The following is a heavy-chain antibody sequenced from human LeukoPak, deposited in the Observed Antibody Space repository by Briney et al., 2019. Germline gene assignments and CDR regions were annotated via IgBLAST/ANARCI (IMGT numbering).Heavy chain of an antibody. V-gene: IGHV4-34*01. D-gene: IGHD3-3*01. Sequence: SESLSLTCAVYGGSFSGYYWSWIRQPPGKGLEWIGEINHSGSTNYNPSLKSRVTISVDTSKNQFSLKLSSVTAADTAVYYCAGFIRFLVLDVWGKGTTVTVSS. CDR1: GGSFSGYY. CDR3: AGFIRFLVLDV. J-gene: IGHJ6*04. CDR2: INHSGST.